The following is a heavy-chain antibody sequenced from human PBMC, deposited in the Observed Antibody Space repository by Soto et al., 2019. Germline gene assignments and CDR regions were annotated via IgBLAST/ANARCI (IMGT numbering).Heavy chain of an antibody. CDR1: GFTFSSYG. V-gene: IGHV3-30*18. CDR3: AKRSLMGDAFDI. J-gene: IGHJ3*02. D-gene: IGHD2-8*01. CDR2: ISYDGSNK. Sequence: QVQLVESGGDVVQPGRSLRLSCAASGFTFSSYGMHWVRQAPGKGLEWVAVISYDGSNKYYADSVKGRFTISRDNSKNTLYLQMNSLRAEDTAVYYCAKRSLMGDAFDIWGQGTMVTVSS.